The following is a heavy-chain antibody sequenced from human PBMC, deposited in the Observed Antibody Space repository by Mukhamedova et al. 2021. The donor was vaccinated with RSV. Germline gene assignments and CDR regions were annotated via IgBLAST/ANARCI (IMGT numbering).Heavy chain of an antibody. V-gene: IGHV3-23*01. J-gene: IGHJ6*02. CDR3: AKDERGGPAHGMDV. D-gene: IGHD3-16*01. Sequence: QAPGKGLEWVSGISGSGYSTYYADSVKGRFTISRDNSKNTLYLQMNSLRAEDTAVYHCAKDERGGPAHGMDVWGQGTTVTVSS. CDR2: ISGSGYST.